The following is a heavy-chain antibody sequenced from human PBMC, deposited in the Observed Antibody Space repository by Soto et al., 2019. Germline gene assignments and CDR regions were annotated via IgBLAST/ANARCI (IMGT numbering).Heavy chain of an antibody. CDR2: ISSTTNYI. CDR3: ARESEDLTSNFDY. CDR1: GFTFTRYS. Sequence: GGSLRLSCAASGFTFTRYSMNWVRQSPGKGLEWVSSISSTTNYIYYGDSMKGRFTISRDNAKNSLYLEMNSLRAEDTAVYYCARESEDLTSNFDYWGQGTLVTVSS. V-gene: IGHV3-21*06. J-gene: IGHJ4*02.